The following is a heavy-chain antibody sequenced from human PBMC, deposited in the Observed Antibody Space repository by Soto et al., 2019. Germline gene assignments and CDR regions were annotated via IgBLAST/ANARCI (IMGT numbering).Heavy chain of an antibody. CDR2: IYYSGST. J-gene: IGHJ5*02. CDR1: GGSISSSSYY. CDR3: ARHRIVFCLSGYPVNWFVP. V-gene: IGHV4-39*01. Sequence: KTSETLSLTCTVSGGSISSSSYYWGWIRQPPGKGLEWIGSIYYSGSTYYNPSLKSRVTISVDTSKNQFSLKLSSVTAADTAVYYCARHRIVFCLSGYPVNWFVPWGQGTLVTVVS. D-gene: IGHD3-9*01.